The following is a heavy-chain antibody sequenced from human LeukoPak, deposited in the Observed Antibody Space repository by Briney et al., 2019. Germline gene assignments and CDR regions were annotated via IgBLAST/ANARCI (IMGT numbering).Heavy chain of an antibody. CDR3: ARSIVVVPAASAGYSYGYEDY. D-gene: IGHD2-2*01. CDR2: IIPIFGTA. Sequence: SVKVSCKASGGTFSSYAISWVRQAPGQGLEWMGGIIPIFGTANYAQKFQGRLTITADESTSTAYMELSSLRSEDTAVYYCARSIVVVPAASAGYSYGYEDYWGQGTLVTVSS. V-gene: IGHV1-69*13. J-gene: IGHJ4*02. CDR1: GGTFSSYA.